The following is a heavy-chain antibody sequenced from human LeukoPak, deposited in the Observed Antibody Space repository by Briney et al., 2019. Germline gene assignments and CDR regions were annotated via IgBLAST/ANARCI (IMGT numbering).Heavy chain of an antibody. J-gene: IGHJ4*02. CDR3: ATDLLIPHSSGYLSGG. D-gene: IGHD3-22*01. Sequence: SVKVSCKASGGTFSSYAISWVRQAPGQGLEWMGGIIPIFGATNYAQKFQGRVTITADESTSTAYMELSSLKSENTAVYCCATDLLIPHSSGYLSGGWGQGTLVTVSS. CDR1: GGTFSSYA. V-gene: IGHV1-69*13. CDR2: IIPIFGAT.